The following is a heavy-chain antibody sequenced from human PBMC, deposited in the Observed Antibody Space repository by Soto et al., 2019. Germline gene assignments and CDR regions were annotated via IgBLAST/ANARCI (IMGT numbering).Heavy chain of an antibody. CDR3: ASRVIYYDSSGYDAFDI. J-gene: IGHJ3*02. D-gene: IGHD3-22*01. CDR2: IDPSDSYT. CDR1: GYSFTSYW. Sequence: PGESLKISCKGSGYSFTSYWISWGRQMPGKGLEWMGRIDPSDSYTNYSPSFQGHVTISADKSISTAYLQWSSLKASDTAMYYCASRVIYYDSSGYDAFDIWGQGTMVTVSS. V-gene: IGHV5-10-1*01.